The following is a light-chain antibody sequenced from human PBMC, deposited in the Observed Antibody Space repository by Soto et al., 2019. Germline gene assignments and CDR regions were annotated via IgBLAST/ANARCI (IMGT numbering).Light chain of an antibody. CDR2: GTS. CDR3: QKYGYSFD. J-gene: IGKJ3*01. Sequence: EIVLTQSPGTLSLSPGERATLSCRASQSVSSRFLAWYQHKPGQGPRLLIYGTSSRATGIPDRFSGSGSGTDFTVTISRLEPEDFALYFCQKYGYSFDFGPGTKVDIK. CDR1: QSVSSRF. V-gene: IGKV3-20*01.